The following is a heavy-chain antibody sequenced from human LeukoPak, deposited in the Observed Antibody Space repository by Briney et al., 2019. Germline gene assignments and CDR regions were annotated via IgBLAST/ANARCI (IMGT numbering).Heavy chain of an antibody. CDR2: IRGSGGST. D-gene: IGHD6-19*01. Sequence: GGSLRLPCAASGFTFSSYAMNWVRQAPGKGLEWVSGIRGSGGSTYYADSVKGRFTISRDNSKNTLYLQMNSLRAEDTAVYYCAKDLAVAGTASGYWGQGTLVTVSS. J-gene: IGHJ4*02. CDR3: AKDLAVAGTASGY. V-gene: IGHV3-23*01. CDR1: GFTFSSYA.